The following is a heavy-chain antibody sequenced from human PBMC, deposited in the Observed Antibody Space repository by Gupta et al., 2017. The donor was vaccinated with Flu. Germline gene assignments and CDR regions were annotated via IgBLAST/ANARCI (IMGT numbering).Heavy chain of an antibody. J-gene: IGHJ4*02. D-gene: IGHD6-13*01. CDR1: GGSLSSYY. V-gene: IGHV4-59*08. CDR3: ARQNQQLALHFDY. CDR2: IYYSGST. Sequence: QVQLQESGPGLVKPSETLSLTCTVSGGSLSSYYWSWIRQPPGKGLEWIGYIYYSGSTNYNPSLKSRVTISVDTSKNQFSLKLSSVTAADTAVYYCARQNQQLALHFDYWGQGTLVTVSS.